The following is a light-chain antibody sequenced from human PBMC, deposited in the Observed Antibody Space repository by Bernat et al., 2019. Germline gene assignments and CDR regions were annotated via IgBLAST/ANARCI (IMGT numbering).Light chain of an antibody. CDR3: CSYGGSSSWV. V-gene: IGLV2-11*01. CDR1: SSDVGDYNY. CDR2: DVS. Sequence: QSALTQPRSVSGSPGQSVTISCTGTSSDVGDYNYVSWYQQHPGKAPKLMIYDVSERPSGVPDRFSGYKSGNTASLTISGLQAEDEADYYCCSYGGSSSWVFGGGTKLTVV. J-gene: IGLJ3*02.